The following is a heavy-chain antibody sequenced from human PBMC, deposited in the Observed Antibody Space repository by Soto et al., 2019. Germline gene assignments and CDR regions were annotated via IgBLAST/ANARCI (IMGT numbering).Heavy chain of an antibody. CDR2: IYYSGST. CDR1: GGSISSGDYY. D-gene: IGHD5-18*01. CDR3: ARDSTAMVNYGMDV. J-gene: IGHJ6*02. V-gene: IGHV4-30-4*01. Sequence: TLSLTCTVSGGSISSGDYYWSWIRQPPGKGLEWIGYIYYSGSTYYTPSLKSRVTISVDTSKNQFSLKLSSVSAADTAVYYCARDSTAMVNYGMDVWGQGTTVPV.